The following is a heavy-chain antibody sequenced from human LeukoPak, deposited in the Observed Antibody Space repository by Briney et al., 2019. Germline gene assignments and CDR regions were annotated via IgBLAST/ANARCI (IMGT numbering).Heavy chain of an antibody. J-gene: IGHJ4*02. V-gene: IGHV3-33*06. CDR1: GFTFSRYG. Sequence: PGRSLRLSCAASGFTFSRYGMHWVRQAPGKGLEWVAVIWYDGSNKYYADSVKGRFTISRDNSKNTLYLQMNSLRAEDTAVYYCAKEGEMATISFDYWGQGTLVTVSS. CDR2: IWYDGSNK. D-gene: IGHD5-24*01. CDR3: AKEGEMATISFDY.